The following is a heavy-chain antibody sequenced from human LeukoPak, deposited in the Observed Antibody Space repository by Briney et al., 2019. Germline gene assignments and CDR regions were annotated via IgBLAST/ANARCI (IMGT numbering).Heavy chain of an antibody. Sequence: GGSLRLSCAASGFTLSNNYMSWVRQAPGKGLEGVSMIYSGGSTYYADSVKGRFTISRDNSKNTLDLQMDSLRAEDTAVYYCARDQAVRGVYDAFDIWGQGTMVTVSS. CDR2: IYSGGST. CDR3: ARDQAVRGVYDAFDI. CDR1: GFTLSNNY. J-gene: IGHJ3*02. D-gene: IGHD3-10*01. V-gene: IGHV3-66*01.